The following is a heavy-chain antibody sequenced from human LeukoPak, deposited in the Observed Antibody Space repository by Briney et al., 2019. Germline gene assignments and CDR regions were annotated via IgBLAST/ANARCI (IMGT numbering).Heavy chain of an antibody. CDR1: GDSISSDSYY. J-gene: IGHJ5*02. Sequence: SETLSLTCTVSGDSISSDSYYWGWIRQPPGKGLEWIGSIYYSRSTYYNPSLKSRVTISVDTSKNQFSLKLSSVTAADTAVYYCARSHRSITMPRFDPWGQGTLVTVSS. D-gene: IGHD3-10*01. CDR3: ARSHRSITMPRFDP. CDR2: IYYSRST. V-gene: IGHV4-39*07.